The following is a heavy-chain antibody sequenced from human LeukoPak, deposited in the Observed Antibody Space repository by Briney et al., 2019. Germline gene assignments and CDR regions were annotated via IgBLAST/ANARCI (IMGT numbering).Heavy chain of an antibody. V-gene: IGHV4-61*10. D-gene: IGHD5-12*01. Sequence: PSETLSLTCTVSGGSVSSGSYCWSWIRQPAGKGLEWIGHIYSSGSTNYNPSLKSRVTISVDTSKNQFSLKLSSVTAADTAVYYCARDPSGYDGSYYYYYMDVWGKGTTVTVSS. CDR2: IYSSGST. CDR1: GGSVSSGSYC. J-gene: IGHJ6*03. CDR3: ARDPSGYDGSYYYYYMDV.